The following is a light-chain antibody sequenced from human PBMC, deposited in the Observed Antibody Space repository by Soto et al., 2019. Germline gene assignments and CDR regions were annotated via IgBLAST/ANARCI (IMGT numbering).Light chain of an antibody. J-gene: IGKJ1*01. V-gene: IGKV1-39*01. CDR2: AAS. CDR3: QQSYSTPRAWT. CDR1: QSISSY. Sequence: DIQMTQSPSSLSASVGDRVTITCRASQSISSYLNWYQQKPGKAPKLRIYAASSLQSGVPSRFSGSGSGTDFTLTISSLQPEDFATYYCQQSYSTPRAWTFGQGTKVDIK.